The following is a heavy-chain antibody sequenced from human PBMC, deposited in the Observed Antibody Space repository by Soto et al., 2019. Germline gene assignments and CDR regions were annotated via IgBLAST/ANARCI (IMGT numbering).Heavy chain of an antibody. CDR3: ARQGYSYGRRGYYGMDV. CDR2: IYPGDSDT. J-gene: IGHJ6*02. CDR1: GYSFTSYW. V-gene: IGHV5-51*01. Sequence: WESLKISCKGSGYSFTSYWIGWVRQMPGKGLEWMGIIYPGDSDTRYSPSFQGQVTISADKSISTAYLQWSSLKASDTAMYYCARQGYSYGRRGYYGMDVWGQGTTVTVSS. D-gene: IGHD5-18*01.